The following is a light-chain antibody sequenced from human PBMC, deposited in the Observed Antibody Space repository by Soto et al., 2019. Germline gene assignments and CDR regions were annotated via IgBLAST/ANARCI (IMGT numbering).Light chain of an antibody. V-gene: IGLV1-44*01. Sequence: QSVLTQPPSASGTPGQRVTISCSGSSSNIGINAVNWYQQPPGTAPKLVIYDNNQRPSGVPDRFSGSKSGISASLAISGLQSEDEADYSCAAWDDSLNGLVFGTGTKVTVL. CDR3: AAWDDSLNGLV. CDR2: DNN. CDR1: SSNIGINA. J-gene: IGLJ1*01.